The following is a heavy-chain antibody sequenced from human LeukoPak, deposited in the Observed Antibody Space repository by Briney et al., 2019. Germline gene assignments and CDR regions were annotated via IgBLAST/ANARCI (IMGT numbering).Heavy chain of an antibody. CDR1: GFTFSSYG. V-gene: IGHV3-30*18. CDR3: AKDYYDSSGYKEDAFDI. J-gene: IGHJ3*02. Sequence: GGSLRLSCAASGFTFSSYGMHWVRQAPGKGLEWVAVISYDGSNKYYADSVKGRFTISRDNSKNTLYLQMNSLRAEDTAVYYCAKDYYDSSGYKEDAFDIWGQGTMVTVSS. D-gene: IGHD3-22*01. CDR2: ISYDGSNK.